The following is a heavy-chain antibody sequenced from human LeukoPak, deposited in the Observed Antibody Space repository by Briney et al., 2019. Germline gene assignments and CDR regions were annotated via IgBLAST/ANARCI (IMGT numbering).Heavy chain of an antibody. CDR3: AIGMPAAMV. Sequence: GGSLRLSCVASGFTFSSYWMHWVRQAPGKGLVWVSRINSDGSSTSYADFVKGRFTISRDNAKNTLYLQMNSLRAGDTAVYYCAIGMPAAMVWGQGTLVTVSS. CDR2: INSDGSST. CDR1: GFTFSSYW. D-gene: IGHD2-2*01. V-gene: IGHV3-74*01. J-gene: IGHJ4*02.